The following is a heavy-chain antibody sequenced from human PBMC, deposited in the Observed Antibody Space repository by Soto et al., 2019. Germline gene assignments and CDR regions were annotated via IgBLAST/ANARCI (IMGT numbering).Heavy chain of an antibody. CDR2: IDTGSGDT. Sequence: GASVKVSCKTSGYNFISYLIHWVRQAPGQRLEWMGWIDTGSGDTNYSQQFQGRVTIASDTSASTSYMELSSLRSEDTAVYYCARPYTDSWSTYFDYWGQGTLVTVSS. V-gene: IGHV1-3*04. J-gene: IGHJ4*02. CDR3: ARPYTDSWSTYFDY. CDR1: GYNFISYL. D-gene: IGHD6-13*01.